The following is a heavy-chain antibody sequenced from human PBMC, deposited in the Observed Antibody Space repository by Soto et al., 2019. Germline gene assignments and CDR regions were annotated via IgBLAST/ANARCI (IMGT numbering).Heavy chain of an antibody. Sequence: GGSLRLSCAASGFTFSSYEMNWVRQAPGKGLEWVSYISSSGSTIYYADSVKGRFTISRDNAKNSLYLQMSSLRAEDTAVYYCAISPAYGMDVWGQGTTVTVSS. CDR2: ISSSGSTI. J-gene: IGHJ6*02. CDR1: GFTFSSYE. V-gene: IGHV3-48*03. CDR3: AISPAYGMDV.